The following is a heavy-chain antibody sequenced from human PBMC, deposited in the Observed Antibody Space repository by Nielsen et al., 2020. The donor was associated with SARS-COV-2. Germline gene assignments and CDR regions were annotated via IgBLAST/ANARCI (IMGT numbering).Heavy chain of an antibody. V-gene: IGHV3-74*01. D-gene: IGHD2-2*01. Sequence: VRQAPGKGLVWVSRINSDGSSTSYADSVKGRFTISRDNAKNTLYLQMNSLRAEDTAVYYCARALNRYCSSTSCYAAVPHYYYGMDAWGQGTTVTVSS. CDR2: INSDGSST. CDR3: ARALNRYCSSTSCYAAVPHYYYGMDA. J-gene: IGHJ6*02.